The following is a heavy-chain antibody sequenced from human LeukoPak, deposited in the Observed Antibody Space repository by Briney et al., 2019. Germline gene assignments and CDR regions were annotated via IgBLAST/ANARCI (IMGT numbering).Heavy chain of an antibody. D-gene: IGHD4-23*01. J-gene: IGHJ6*02. Sequence: PSETLSLTCTVSGGSISSGSYYWSWIRQPAGKGLEWIGRIYTSGSTNYNPSLKSRVTISVGTSKNQFSLKLSSVTAADTAVYYCARDLITVVTPGWYYYYGMDVWGQGTTVTVSS. V-gene: IGHV4-61*02. CDR1: GGSISSGSYY. CDR2: IYTSGST. CDR3: ARDLITVVTPGWYYYYGMDV.